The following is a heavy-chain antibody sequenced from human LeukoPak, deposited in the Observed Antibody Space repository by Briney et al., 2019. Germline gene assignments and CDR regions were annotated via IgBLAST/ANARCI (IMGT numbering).Heavy chain of an antibody. D-gene: IGHD3-10*01. V-gene: IGHV3-13*01. Sequence: GGSLRLSCAASGFTFSNYDMHWVRQATGKGLEWVSGIGTAGDIYYPGSAKGRFTISRDNAKNSLYLQMNSLRAEDTAVYYCARALRAVRGYYFDYWGQGALVTVSS. CDR1: GFTFSNYD. CDR3: ARALRAVRGYYFDY. CDR2: IGTAGDI. J-gene: IGHJ4*02.